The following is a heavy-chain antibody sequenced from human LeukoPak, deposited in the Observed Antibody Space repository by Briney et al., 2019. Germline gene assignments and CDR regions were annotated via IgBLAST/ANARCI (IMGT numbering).Heavy chain of an antibody. J-gene: IGHJ4*02. V-gene: IGHV4-34*01. Sequence: PSETLSLTCAVYGGSFSGYYWSWIRQPPGKGLEWIGEINHSGSTNYNPSLKSRVTISVDTSKNQFSLKLSSVTAADTAVYYCARPRIAAAGGDYWGQGTLVTVSS. CDR1: GGSFSGYY. CDR2: INHSGST. D-gene: IGHD6-13*01. CDR3: ARPRIAAAGGDY.